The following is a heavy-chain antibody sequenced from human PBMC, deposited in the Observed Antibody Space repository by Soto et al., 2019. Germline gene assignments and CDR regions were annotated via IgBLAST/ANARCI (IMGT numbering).Heavy chain of an antibody. CDR2: VSSDGSNK. CDR3: ARGAITVLRGVDY. Sequence: QVHLEESGGGVVHPGRSLRLSCAASGFTFNTYAVHWVRQAPGKGLEWVAVVSSDGSNKYYSDSVKGRFSISRDNSNNTLSLQMNSLRTEDTAVYYCARGAITVLRGVDYWGRGTLFTVSS. CDR1: GFTFNTYA. J-gene: IGHJ4*02. V-gene: IGHV3-30*04. D-gene: IGHD3-10*01.